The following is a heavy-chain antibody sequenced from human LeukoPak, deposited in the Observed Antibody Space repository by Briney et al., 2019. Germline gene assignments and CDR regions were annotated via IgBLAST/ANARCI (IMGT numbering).Heavy chain of an antibody. D-gene: IGHD3-22*01. CDR3: ARGRNYYDTSDFYEGDGFDI. Sequence: ASVRVSCKTSGYTFTDHFIQWVRQAPGQGLEWMGWINPNSGGTKIPQKFQGRVTMTRDTSSTAAYMELSRLRSDDTAVYYCARGRNYYDTSDFYEGDGFDIWDQGTMVTVSS. J-gene: IGHJ3*02. V-gene: IGHV1-2*02. CDR2: INPNSGGT. CDR1: GYTFTDHF.